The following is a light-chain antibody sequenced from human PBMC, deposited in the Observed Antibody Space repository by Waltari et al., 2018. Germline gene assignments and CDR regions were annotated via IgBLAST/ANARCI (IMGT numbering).Light chain of an antibody. Sequence: DIVMTQSPLSLPVTPGEPASISCRSSQSLLHSNGYNYLDWYLKMPGQSPQLLIYLGSKRDSGVSDRCSGSASCTDFTLKISRVEAEDVGVYYCMQALQTPWTFGQGTKVEIK. CDR1: QSLLHSNGYNY. CDR3: MQALQTPWT. CDR2: LGS. J-gene: IGKJ1*01. V-gene: IGKV2-28*01.